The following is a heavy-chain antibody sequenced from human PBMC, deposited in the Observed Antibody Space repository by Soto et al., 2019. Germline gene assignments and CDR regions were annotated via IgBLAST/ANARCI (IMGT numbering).Heavy chain of an antibody. V-gene: IGHV4-39*07. D-gene: IGHD3-16*01. J-gene: IGHJ3*02. Sequence: SETLSLTCTVSGGSISSCGYYWSWMRQPPGKGLEWIGEINHSGSSNYKPSLKSRVIISVDTSKNQSSLKLNSVTAADTAVYYCARWIGGGSHGFDIWGQGTMVTVSS. CDR2: INHSGSS. CDR1: GGSISSCGYY. CDR3: ARWIGGGSHGFDI.